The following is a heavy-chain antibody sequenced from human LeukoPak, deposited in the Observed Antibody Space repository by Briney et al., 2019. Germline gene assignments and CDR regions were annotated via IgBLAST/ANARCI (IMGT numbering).Heavy chain of an antibody. V-gene: IGHV4-34*01. J-gene: IGHJ4*02. CDR3: ARAGSDYYDSDTFDY. D-gene: IGHD3-22*01. CDR2: INHSGST. CDR1: GGSFSGYY. Sequence: SETLSLTCAVYGGSFSGYYWSWIRQPPGKGLEWIGEINHSGSTNYNPSLKSRVTRSVDTSKNQFSLKLSSVTAAGTAVYYCARAGSDYYDSDTFDYWGQGTLVTVSS.